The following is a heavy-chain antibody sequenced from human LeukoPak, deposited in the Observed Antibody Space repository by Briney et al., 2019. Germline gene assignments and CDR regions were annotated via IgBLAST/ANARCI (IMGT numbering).Heavy chain of an antibody. CDR2: IWYDGSNK. Sequence: PGGSLRLSCAASGFTFSSYGMHWVRQAPGKGLEWVAVIWYDGSNKYYADSVKGRFTISRDNSKNTLYLQMNSLRAEDTAVYYCARASEERITMVRGATLDYWGQGTLVTVSS. V-gene: IGHV3-33*01. D-gene: IGHD3-10*01. CDR3: ARASEERITMVRGATLDY. J-gene: IGHJ4*02. CDR1: GFTFSSYG.